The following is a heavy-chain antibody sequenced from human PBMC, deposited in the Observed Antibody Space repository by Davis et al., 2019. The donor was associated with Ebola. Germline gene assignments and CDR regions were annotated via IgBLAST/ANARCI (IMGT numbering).Heavy chain of an antibody. Sequence: MPGGSLRLSCAVYGGSFSGYYWSWXPLPPLPLLSSIGEINHSVSTNYKPSLKSRVTISVDTSKKQFSLKLNSVTAADTAVYYCARHITMVRGVLYYYYGMDVWGQGTTVTVSS. J-gene: IGHJ6*02. CDR2: INHSVST. D-gene: IGHD3-10*01. CDR3: ARHITMVRGVLYYYYGMDV. CDR1: GGSFSGYY. V-gene: IGHV4-34*01.